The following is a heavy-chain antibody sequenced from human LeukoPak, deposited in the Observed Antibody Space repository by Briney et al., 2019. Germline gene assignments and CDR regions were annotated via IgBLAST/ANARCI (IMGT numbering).Heavy chain of an antibody. CDR2: IWHDGSNK. D-gene: IGHD1-20*01. J-gene: IGHJ5*02. CDR1: GFTFSSYG. CDR3: AREWGPSRYNWNLNWFDP. V-gene: IGHV3-33*01. Sequence: PGTSLRLSCAASGFTFSSYGMHWVRQAPGKGLEWVAVIWHDGSNKYYADSVKGRFTISRDNSKNTLYLQMNSLRAEDTAVYYCAREWGPSRYNWNLNWFDPWGQGTLVTVSS.